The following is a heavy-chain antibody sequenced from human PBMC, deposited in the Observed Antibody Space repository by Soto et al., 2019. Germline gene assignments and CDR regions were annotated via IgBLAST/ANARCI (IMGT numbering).Heavy chain of an antibody. V-gene: IGHV5-51*01. Sequence: LGESLKISCKGSGYSFTSYWIGWVRQMPGKGLEWMGIIYPGDSDTRYSPSFQGQVTISADKSISTAYLQWSSLKASDTAMYYCARRPYYDSSGYYYYAFDIWGQGTMVTVSS. D-gene: IGHD3-22*01. CDR3: ARRPYYDSSGYYYYAFDI. CDR1: GYSFTSYW. J-gene: IGHJ3*02. CDR2: IYPGDSDT.